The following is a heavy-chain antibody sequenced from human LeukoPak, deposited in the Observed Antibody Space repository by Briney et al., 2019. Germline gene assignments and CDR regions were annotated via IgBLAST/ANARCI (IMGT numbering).Heavy chain of an antibody. Sequence: KPSETLSLTCAVYGGSFSGYYWSWIRQPPGKGLEWIGEINHSGSTNYNPSLKSRVTISVDTSKNQFSLKLSSVTAADTAVYYCARGSAPRYYYYGSGSHTHYYYYGMDVWGQGTTVTVSS. D-gene: IGHD3-10*01. CDR2: INHSGST. J-gene: IGHJ6*02. CDR3: ARGSAPRYYYYGSGSHTHYYYYGMDV. V-gene: IGHV4-34*01. CDR1: GGSFSGYY.